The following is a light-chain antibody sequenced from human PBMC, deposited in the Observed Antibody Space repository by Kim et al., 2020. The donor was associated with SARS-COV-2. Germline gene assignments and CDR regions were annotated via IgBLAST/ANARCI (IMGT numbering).Light chain of an antibody. CDR3: SSYTSSSTRV. CDR2: DVS. J-gene: IGLJ3*02. Sequence: QSALTQPASVSGSPGQSITISCTGTSNDVGLYNYVSWYQQHPGKAPKLMIYDVSNRPSGVSNRFSGSKSGNTASLTISGLQAEDEADYYCSSYTSSSTRVFGGGTKLTVL. V-gene: IGLV2-14*03. CDR1: SNDVGLYNY.